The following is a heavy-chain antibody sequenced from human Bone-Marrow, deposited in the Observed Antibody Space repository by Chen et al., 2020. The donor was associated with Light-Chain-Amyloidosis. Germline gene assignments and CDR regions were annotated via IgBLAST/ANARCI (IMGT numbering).Heavy chain of an antibody. CDR2: FDPEDEEM. V-gene: IGHV1-24*01. Sequence: QVQLVQSGAEVKRPGASVKVSCKVSGDSLTDLAIHWVRQAPGKGLEWVGGFDPEDEEMMYGQKFQGRVRMIEDTSTDTAYMELTSRTSEDTAIYYCATDVDVGDYYETGFNYWGQGTLVTVSS. J-gene: IGHJ4*02. D-gene: IGHD3-22*01. CDR1: GDSLTDLA. CDR3: ATDVDVGDYYETGFNY.